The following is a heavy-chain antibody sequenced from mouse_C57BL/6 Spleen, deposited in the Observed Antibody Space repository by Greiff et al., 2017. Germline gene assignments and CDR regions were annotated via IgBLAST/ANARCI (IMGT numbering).Heavy chain of an antibody. CDR2: INPNNGGT. J-gene: IGHJ2*01. Sequence: EVQLQQSGPELVKPGASVKISCKASGYTFTDYYMNWVKQSHGKSLEWIGDINPNNGGTSYNQKFKGKATLTVDKSSSTAYMELRSLTSEDSAVYYCARWRTGTGDYWGQGTTLTVSS. CDR3: ARWRTGTGDY. CDR1: GYTFTDYY. V-gene: IGHV1-26*01. D-gene: IGHD4-1*01.